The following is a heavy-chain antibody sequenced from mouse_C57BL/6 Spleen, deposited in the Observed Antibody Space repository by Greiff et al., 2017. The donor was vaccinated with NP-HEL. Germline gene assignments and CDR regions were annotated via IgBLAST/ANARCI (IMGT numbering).Heavy chain of an antibody. CDR2: ISYDGSN. V-gene: IGHV3-6*01. J-gene: IGHJ4*01. Sequence: ESGPGLVKPSQSLSLTCSVTGYSITSGYYWNWIRQFPGNKLEWMGYISYDGSNNYNPSLKNRISITRDTSKNQFFLKLNSVTTEDTATYYCARVHGYYAMDYWGQGTSVTVSS. CDR3: ARVHGYYAMDY. CDR1: GYSITSGYY.